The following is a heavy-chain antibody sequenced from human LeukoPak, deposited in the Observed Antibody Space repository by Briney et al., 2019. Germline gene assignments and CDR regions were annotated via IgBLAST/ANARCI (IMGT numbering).Heavy chain of an antibody. Sequence: GGSLGLSCAASGFTFSSYAMSWVRQAPGKGLEWVSAISGSGDSTYYADSVKGRSTISRDYSKNTLYLQMNSLRAEDTAVYYCAKGREAPWYTSGWYDYWGQGTLVTVSS. V-gene: IGHV3-23*01. D-gene: IGHD6-19*01. CDR3: AKGREAPWYTSGWYDY. CDR2: ISGSGDST. J-gene: IGHJ4*02. CDR1: GFTFSSYA.